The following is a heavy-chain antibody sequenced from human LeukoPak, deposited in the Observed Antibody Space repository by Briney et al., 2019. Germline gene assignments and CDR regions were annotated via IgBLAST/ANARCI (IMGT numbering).Heavy chain of an antibody. CDR3: ARDFSSGWPLYYFDY. Sequence: ASVKVSCKASGYTFTGYYMHWVRQAPGQGLEWMGIINPSGGSTSYAQKFQGRVTMTRDTSTSTVYMELSSLRSEDTAVYYCARDFSSGWPLYYFDYWGQGTLVTVSS. V-gene: IGHV1-46*01. CDR2: INPSGGST. CDR1: GYTFTGYY. J-gene: IGHJ4*02. D-gene: IGHD6-19*01.